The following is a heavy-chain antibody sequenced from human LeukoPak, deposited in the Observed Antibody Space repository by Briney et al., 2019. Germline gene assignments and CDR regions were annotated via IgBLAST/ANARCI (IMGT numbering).Heavy chain of an antibody. CDR1: GFAFSSYW. J-gene: IGHJ4*02. CDR2: INTDGSST. D-gene: IGHD1-26*01. V-gene: IGHV3-74*01. Sequence: PGGSLRLSCAASGFAFSSYWMHWVRQAPGKGLVWVSRINTDGSSTKYAASVKGRFTISRDNAKNTLYLQINSLRAEDAAVYYCAMGSPDEPLDYWGQGTQVTVSS. CDR3: AMGSPDEPLDY.